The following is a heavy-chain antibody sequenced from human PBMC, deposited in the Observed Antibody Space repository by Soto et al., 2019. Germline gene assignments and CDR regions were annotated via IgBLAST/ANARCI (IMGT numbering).Heavy chain of an antibody. CDR3: ATESYLKGYYYYYGMDV. D-gene: IGHD3-16*01. J-gene: IGHJ6*02. CDR1: GDSVSSNSAA. Sequence: PSQTLSLTCAISGDSVSSNSAAWNWIRQSPSRGLEWLGRTYYRSKWYNDYAISVKSRITINPDTSKNQFSLQLNSVTPEDTAVYYCATESYLKGYYYYYGMDVWGQGTTVTVSS. V-gene: IGHV6-1*01. CDR2: TYYRSKWYN.